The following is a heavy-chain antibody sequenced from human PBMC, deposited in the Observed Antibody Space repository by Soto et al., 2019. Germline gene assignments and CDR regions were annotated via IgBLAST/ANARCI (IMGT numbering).Heavy chain of an antibody. CDR2: ISSDGSST. CDR1: GFTFSSYA. CDR3: ARARGYCSSTSCYFDY. J-gene: IGHJ4*02. D-gene: IGHD2-2*01. V-gene: IGHV3-74*01. Sequence: GGSLRLSCAASGFTFSSYAMSWVRQAPGKGLEWVSRISSDGSSTSYADSVKGRFTISRDNAKNTLYLQMNSLRAEDTAVYYCARARGYCSSTSCYFDYWGQGTLVTVSS.